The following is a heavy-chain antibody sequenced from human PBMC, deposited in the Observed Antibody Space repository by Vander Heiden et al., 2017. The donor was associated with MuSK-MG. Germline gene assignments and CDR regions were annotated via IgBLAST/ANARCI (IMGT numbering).Heavy chain of an antibody. CDR1: GFTFSSYA. CDR2: ISGSGGST. J-gene: IGHJ4*02. D-gene: IGHD3-9*01. CDR3: AKDVGYYDILTGWGY. V-gene: IGHV3-23*01. Sequence: EVQLLESGGGLVQPGGSLRLSCAASGFTFSSYAMSWVRQAPGEGLEWVSAISGSGGSTYYADSVKGRFTISRDNSKNTLYLQMNSLRAEDTAVYYCAKDVGYYDILTGWGYWGQGTLVTVSS.